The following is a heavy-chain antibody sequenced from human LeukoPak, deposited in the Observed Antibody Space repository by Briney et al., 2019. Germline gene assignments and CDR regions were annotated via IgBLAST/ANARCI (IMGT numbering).Heavy chain of an antibody. V-gene: IGHV3-48*04. CDR1: GFTFINYS. CDR2: ISSSGSTI. D-gene: IGHD3-10*02. J-gene: IGHJ6*04. Sequence: GGSLRLSCTASGFTFINYSMNWVRQAPGKGLEWVSYISSSGSTIYYADSVKGRFTISRDNAKNSLYLQMNSLRAEDTAVYYCAELGITMIGGVWGKGTTVTISS. CDR3: AELGITMIGGV.